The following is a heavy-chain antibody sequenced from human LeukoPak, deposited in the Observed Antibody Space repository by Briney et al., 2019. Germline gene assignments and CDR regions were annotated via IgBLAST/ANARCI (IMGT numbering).Heavy chain of an antibody. V-gene: IGHV3-33*08. CDR3: ARGAFGVYAFDI. Sequence: PGGSLRLSCAASGFTFSSYGMHWVRQAPGKGLEWVAVIWYGGSNKYYADSVKGRFTISRDNSKNTLYVQMNSLRAEDTAVYYCARGAFGVYAFDIWGQGTMVTVSS. CDR2: IWYGGSNK. D-gene: IGHD3-3*01. CDR1: GFTFSSYG. J-gene: IGHJ3*02.